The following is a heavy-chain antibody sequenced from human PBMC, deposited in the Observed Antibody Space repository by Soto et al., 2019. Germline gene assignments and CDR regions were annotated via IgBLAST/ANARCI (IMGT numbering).Heavy chain of an antibody. CDR3: ARDVAGFDILTGYLSRDAFDI. D-gene: IGHD3-9*01. V-gene: IGHV3-30-3*01. Sequence: ESGGGVVQPGRSLRLSCAASGFTFSSYAMHWVRQAPGKGLEWVAVISYDGSNKYYADSVKGRFTISRDNSKNTLYLQMNSLRAEDTAVYYCARDVAGFDILTGYLSRDAFDIWGQGTMVTVSS. J-gene: IGHJ3*02. CDR1: GFTFSSYA. CDR2: ISYDGSNK.